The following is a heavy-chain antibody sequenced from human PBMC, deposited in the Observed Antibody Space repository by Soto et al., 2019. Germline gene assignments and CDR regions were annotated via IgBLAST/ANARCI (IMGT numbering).Heavy chain of an antibody. V-gene: IGHV1-3*01. CDR1: GYTFTSSA. CDR3: ARDGAVAGDSNFDY. J-gene: IGHJ4*02. CDR2: INAGNGNI. D-gene: IGHD6-19*01. Sequence: ASVKVSCKASGYTFTSSAIHWVRQAPGQGLEWMGWINAGNGNIKHSQKFQHRVTITRDTSASTACMELSSLRFEDTAVYYCARDGAVAGDSNFDYWGQGTLVTVSS.